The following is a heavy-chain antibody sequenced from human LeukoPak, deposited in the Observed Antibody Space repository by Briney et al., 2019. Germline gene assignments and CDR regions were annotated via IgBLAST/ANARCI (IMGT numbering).Heavy chain of an antibody. CDR2: IIPIFGTA. CDR1: GGTFSSYA. Sequence: SVKVSCKASGGTFSSYAISWVRQAPGQGLEWIGGIIPIFGTANYAQKFQGRVTITADESTSTAYMELSSLRSEDTAVYYCARDRYSELGGSYMNYWGQGTLVTVSS. CDR3: ARDRYSELGGSYMNY. V-gene: IGHV1-69*13. D-gene: IGHD1-26*01. J-gene: IGHJ4*02.